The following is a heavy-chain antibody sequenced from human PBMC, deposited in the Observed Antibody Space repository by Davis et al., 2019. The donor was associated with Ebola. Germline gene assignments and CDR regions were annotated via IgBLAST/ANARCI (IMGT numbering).Heavy chain of an antibody. J-gene: IGHJ4*02. CDR3: AGGDFWSGQFDF. CDR1: GFTFSTYA. CDR2: ISGNGGGT. Sequence: GESLKISCAASGFTFSTYAMSWVRQAPGKGLEWVSGISGNGGGTYYADSVKGRFTVSRDNSKNTVYLQMNSLRGDDTAVYYCAGGDFWSGQFDFWGQGTLVTVSS. D-gene: IGHD3-3*01. V-gene: IGHV3-23*01.